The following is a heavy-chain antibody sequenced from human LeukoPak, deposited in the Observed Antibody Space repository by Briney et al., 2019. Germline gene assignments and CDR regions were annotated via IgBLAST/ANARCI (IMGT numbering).Heavy chain of an antibody. CDR1: GFTFKNYA. J-gene: IGHJ5*01. V-gene: IGHV3-23*01. CDR3: AKWAYYDFWSGHYKSHFDS. CDR2: IHASGDKT. Sequence: GGSLRLSCVVSGFTFKNYAMSWVRQAPGKGLEWVSTIHASGDKTDYADSVKGRFNISRDNSKNTLYMQMSALRPEDTAIYYCAKWAYYDFWSGHYKSHFDSWGQGTLVTVSP. D-gene: IGHD3-3*01.